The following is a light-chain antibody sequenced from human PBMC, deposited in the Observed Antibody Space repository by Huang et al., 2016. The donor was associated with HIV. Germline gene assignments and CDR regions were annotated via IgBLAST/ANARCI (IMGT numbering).Light chain of an antibody. J-gene: IGKJ4*01. CDR3: QQLRSYPLT. V-gene: IGKV1-9*01. CDR1: QGISTS. Sequence: IQLTQSPSSLSASIGDRATITCRASQGISTSLAWYQQKPGKAPNLLIFDASSLRSGVPSRFSGSRSGTVFTLSISSLQPEDFATYFCQQLRSYPLTFGGGTKVEIK. CDR2: DAS.